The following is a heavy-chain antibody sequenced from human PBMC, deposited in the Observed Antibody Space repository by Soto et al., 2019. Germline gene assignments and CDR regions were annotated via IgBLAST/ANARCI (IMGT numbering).Heavy chain of an antibody. V-gene: IGHV4-34*01. Sequence: QVQLQQWGAGLLKPSETLSLTCAVYGAPFSGYQCTWIRQTPGKGREWIGEINDSGNINYNPSLKSRVTISLDTPKKQISLKLSSVTAADSAVYYCARGLIVWFGELSRRGGHYYYMDVWGKGTTVTVSS. CDR1: GAPFSGYQ. D-gene: IGHD3-10*01. J-gene: IGHJ6*03. CDR2: INDSGNI. CDR3: ARGLIVWFGELSRRGGHYYYMDV.